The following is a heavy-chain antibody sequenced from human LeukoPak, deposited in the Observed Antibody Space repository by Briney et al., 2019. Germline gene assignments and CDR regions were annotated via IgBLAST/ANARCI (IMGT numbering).Heavy chain of an antibody. Sequence: GASVKVSCKASGGTFNTYAISWVRQAPGQGLEWMGGIIPIFGTANYAQKFQGRVTITADESTSTAYMELSSLRSEDTAVYYCARGAGSMIVVVPLDYWGQGTLVTVPS. J-gene: IGHJ4*02. CDR2: IIPIFGTA. V-gene: IGHV1-69*01. CDR1: GGTFNTYA. CDR3: ARGAGSMIVVVPLDY. D-gene: IGHD3-22*01.